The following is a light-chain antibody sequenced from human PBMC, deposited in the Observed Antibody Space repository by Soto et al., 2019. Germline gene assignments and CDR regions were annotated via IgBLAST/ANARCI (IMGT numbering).Light chain of an antibody. Sequence: EIVMTQSPATLSVSPGERATLSCRASQSVSSNLAWYQQKPGQAPRLLIYGASTRATGVPARFSGSGSGTEFTLTISNLQAEDVAVYYCQQYYSTPMYTFGQGTKLEIK. V-gene: IGKV3-15*01. J-gene: IGKJ2*01. CDR3: QQYYSTPMYT. CDR2: GAS. CDR1: QSVSSN.